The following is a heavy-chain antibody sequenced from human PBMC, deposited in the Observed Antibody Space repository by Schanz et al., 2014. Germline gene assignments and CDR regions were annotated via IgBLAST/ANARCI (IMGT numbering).Heavy chain of an antibody. CDR2: IIPILGIA. CDR3: ARDRLECGAECYSVEVFEI. D-gene: IGHD2-21*01. V-gene: IGHV1-69*09. CDR1: GYTFTSYD. J-gene: IGHJ4*02. Sequence: QVQLIQSGAEVKKPGASVKVSCTASGYTFTSYDINWVRQAPGQGLEWMGRIIPILGIANYAQKFQGRVTNTADKSTSTAYMDLSSLRPEDTAVYYCARDRLECGAECYSVEVFEIWGQGTLVIVSS.